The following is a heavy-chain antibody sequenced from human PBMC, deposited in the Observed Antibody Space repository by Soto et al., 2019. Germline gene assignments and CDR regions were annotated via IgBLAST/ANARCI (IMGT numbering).Heavy chain of an antibody. J-gene: IGHJ4*02. CDR1: DDSFRGADYY. V-gene: IGHV4-61*08. Sequence: PSETLSLTCTVSDDSFRGADYYWSWIRQPLGKGPEWIGYTYYNGDTKYNPALKSRVTMSVDTSKNQFSLRLSSVAAADTAVYYCASAAVTGTAGLDFWGQGTQVTVSS. CDR3: ASAAVTGTAGLDF. D-gene: IGHD6-19*01. CDR2: TYYNGDT.